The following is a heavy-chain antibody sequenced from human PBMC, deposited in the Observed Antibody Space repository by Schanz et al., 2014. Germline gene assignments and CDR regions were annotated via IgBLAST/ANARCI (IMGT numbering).Heavy chain of an antibody. J-gene: IGHJ3*02. Sequence: EVQLVESGGGLIQPGGSLRLSCAVSGFTVNTNYMSWVRQAPGKGLEWISSMYINSGSTQYADSVKGRFIISRDSSKNTLFLQMNSLRAEDSAVYYCAKVGPYSGSLGAFDIWGQGTMVTVSS. CDR2: MYINSGST. D-gene: IGHD1-26*01. CDR1: GFTVNTNY. V-gene: IGHV3-53*01. CDR3: AKVGPYSGSLGAFDI.